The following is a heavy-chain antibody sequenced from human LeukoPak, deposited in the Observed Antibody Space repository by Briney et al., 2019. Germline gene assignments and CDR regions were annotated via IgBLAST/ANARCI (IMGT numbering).Heavy chain of an antibody. D-gene: IGHD3-3*01. V-gene: IGHV4-39*01. Sequence: SETLSLTCTVSGGSTISSTYYWGWIRQPPGKGLEWIGSIYYSGTTFYNPSLKSRVTISIDTSKNQFSLRLSSVTAADTAVYYCARRGPGLYDFPAWFDPWGQGTLVTVSS. CDR1: GGSTISSTYY. CDR2: IYYSGTT. CDR3: ARRGPGLYDFPAWFDP. J-gene: IGHJ5*02.